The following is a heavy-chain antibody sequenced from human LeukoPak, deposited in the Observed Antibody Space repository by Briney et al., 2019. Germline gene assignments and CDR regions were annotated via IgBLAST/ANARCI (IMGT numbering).Heavy chain of an antibody. J-gene: IGHJ6*02. Sequence: SVKVSCKASGGTFSSYAISWVRQAPGQGLEWMGGIIPIFGTANYAQKFQGRVTITADESTSTAYMELSSLRSEDTVVYYCARGGGDGYNHDYYYGMDVWGQGTTVTVSS. CDR3: ARGGGDGYNHDYYYGMDV. V-gene: IGHV1-69*13. CDR1: GGTFSSYA. D-gene: IGHD5-24*01. CDR2: IIPIFGTA.